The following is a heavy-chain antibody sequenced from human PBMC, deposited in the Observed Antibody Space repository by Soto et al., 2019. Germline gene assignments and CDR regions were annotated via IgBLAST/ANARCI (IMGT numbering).Heavy chain of an antibody. J-gene: IGHJ5*02. Sequence: GGSLRLSCAASGFTFSSYWMSWVRQAPGKGLEWVANIKQDGSKKYYVDSGKGRFTISRDNAKNSLYLQMNSLRAEDTAVYYCARRIAAAPGWFDPWGQGTLVTVSS. CDR3: ARRIAAAPGWFDP. CDR1: GFTFSSYW. CDR2: IKQDGSKK. V-gene: IGHV3-7*01. D-gene: IGHD6-13*01.